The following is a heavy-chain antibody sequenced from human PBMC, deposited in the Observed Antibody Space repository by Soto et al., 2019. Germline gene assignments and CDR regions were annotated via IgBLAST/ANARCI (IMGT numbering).Heavy chain of an antibody. CDR3: AQSLVFVDHAYMDV. J-gene: IGHJ6*03. D-gene: IGHD2-21*01. V-gene: IGHV1-69*08. CDR1: GGSFTSYI. CDR2: IIPIQGTA. Sequence: QVQLVQSVAELKKPGSSVKVSCEASGGSFTSYIFTWVRQAPGQGLEWMGRIIPIQGTANYALKFQDRVTITAHKSTNTAYMELRSLRPEDTALYYCAQSLVFVDHAYMDVWVKGTTVTVSS.